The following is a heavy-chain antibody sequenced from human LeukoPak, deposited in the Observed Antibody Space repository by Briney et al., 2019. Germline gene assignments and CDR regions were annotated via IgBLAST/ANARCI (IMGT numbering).Heavy chain of an antibody. CDR3: ARYNYDILTGYSKGFDP. V-gene: IGHV4-34*01. CDR1: GGSFSGYY. J-gene: IGHJ5*02. CDR2: IYYSGST. Sequence: PSGTLSLTCAVYGGSFSGYYWSWIRQPPGKGLEWMGSIYYSGSTYYNPSFKSRGTIFLDTSKKNSFCQQSSVPAADTAVYYCARYNYDILTGYSKGFDPWGQGTLVTVSS. D-gene: IGHD3-9*01.